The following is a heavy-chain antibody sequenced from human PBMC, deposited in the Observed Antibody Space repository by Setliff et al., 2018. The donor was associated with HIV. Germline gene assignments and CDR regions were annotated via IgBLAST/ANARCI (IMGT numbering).Heavy chain of an antibody. CDR3: ARDGYYYDSSAFFEGYHYYYMDV. V-gene: IGHV1-69*13. Sequence: SVKVSCKASGGTFSRYAISWVRQAPGQGLEWMGGIIPIFGTTNYAQKFQSRVTITADESTGTAYLELSSLRSEDTAVYYCARDGYYYDSSAFFEGYHYYYMDVWGKGTTVTVSS. CDR2: IIPIFGTT. D-gene: IGHD3-22*01. J-gene: IGHJ6*03. CDR1: GGTFSRYA.